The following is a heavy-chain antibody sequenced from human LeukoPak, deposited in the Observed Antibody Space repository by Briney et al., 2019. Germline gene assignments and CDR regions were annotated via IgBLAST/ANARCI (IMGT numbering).Heavy chain of an antibody. CDR2: ISGDGNAK. Sequence: GGSLRLSCAASGFSFSSYSINWVRQAPGKGPEWVSYISGDGNAKHYTDSVKGRFTISRDNAKNALYLQMNTLRAEDTAVYYCAREVEKVPPTMGTYYYYYMDVWGKGTSVTVSS. J-gene: IGHJ6*03. CDR1: GFSFSSYS. D-gene: IGHD3-10*01. V-gene: IGHV3-48*01. CDR3: AREVEKVPPTMGTYYYYYMDV.